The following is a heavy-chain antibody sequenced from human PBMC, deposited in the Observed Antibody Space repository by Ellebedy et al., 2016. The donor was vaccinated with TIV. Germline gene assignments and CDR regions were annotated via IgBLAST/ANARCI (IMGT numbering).Heavy chain of an antibody. V-gene: IGHV3-23*01. CDR2: IGGLDTAT. CDR3: AKDIHVLVDY. D-gene: IGHD5/OR15-5a*01. J-gene: IGHJ4*02. CDR1: GLTFSVYA. Sequence: GESLKISCAASGLTFSVYAMTWVRQAPGKGLEWISAIGGLDTATYYADSVKGRFTISRDNAKNTVYLQMNSLRVEDTAVYYCAKDIHVLVDYWGQGTLVTVSS.